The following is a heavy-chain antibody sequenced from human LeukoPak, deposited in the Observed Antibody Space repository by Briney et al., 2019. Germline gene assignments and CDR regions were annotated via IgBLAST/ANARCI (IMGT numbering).Heavy chain of an antibody. Sequence: GGSLRLSCAASGFTFSSYGMHWVRQAPGKGLEWVAVIWYDGSNKYYADSVKGRFTISRDNSKNTLYLQMNSLRAEDTAVYYCARDAYYYDSTHPPYFDYWGQGTLVTVSS. D-gene: IGHD3-22*01. CDR2: IWYDGSNK. V-gene: IGHV3-33*01. CDR1: GFTFSSYG. J-gene: IGHJ4*02. CDR3: ARDAYYYDSTHPPYFDY.